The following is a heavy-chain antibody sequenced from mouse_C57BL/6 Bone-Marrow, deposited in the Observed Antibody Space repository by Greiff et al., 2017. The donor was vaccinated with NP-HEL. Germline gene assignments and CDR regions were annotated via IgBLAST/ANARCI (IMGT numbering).Heavy chain of an antibody. J-gene: IGHJ2*01. Sequence: EVKVVESGGGLVKPGGSLKLSCAASGFTFSDYGMHWVRQAPEKGLEWVAYISSGSSTIYYADTVKGRFTISRDNAKTTLFLQMTSLRSEDTAMYYCAREGYYGPLDYWGQGTTLTVSS. D-gene: IGHD1-2*01. CDR2: ISSGSSTI. CDR1: GFTFSDYG. V-gene: IGHV5-17*01. CDR3: AREGYYGPLDY.